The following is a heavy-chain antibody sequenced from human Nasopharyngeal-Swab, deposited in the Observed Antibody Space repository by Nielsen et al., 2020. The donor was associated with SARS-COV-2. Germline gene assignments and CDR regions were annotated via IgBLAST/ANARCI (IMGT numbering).Heavy chain of an antibody. Sequence: TVSCKASGYFFNTYWIGWVRQMPGKGLEWMGIIFPDDSDTRYSPSFQGQVTISVDASTTTAYLQWSSLKASDTAMYYCARTEYGSGTNFDYWGQGTLVTVSS. CDR1: GYFFNTYW. D-gene: IGHD3-10*01. CDR3: ARTEYGSGTNFDY. CDR2: IFPDDSDT. V-gene: IGHV5-51*01. J-gene: IGHJ4*02.